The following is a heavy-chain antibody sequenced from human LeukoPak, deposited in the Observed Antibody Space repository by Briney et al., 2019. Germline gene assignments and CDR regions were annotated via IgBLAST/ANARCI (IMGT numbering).Heavy chain of an antibody. Sequence: QPGGSLRLSCAAPGFSFSNYAMSWVRQAQGKGLEWVSAISAGGDSTDLADSVKGRFTVSRDNSKNTLYLQMNSLRVEDTAVYYCAKGVLPLPHQDALDFWGQGTLVTVSS. D-gene: IGHD3-10*01. CDR2: ISAGGDST. J-gene: IGHJ3*01. CDR3: AKGVLPLPHQDALDF. CDR1: GFSFSNYA. V-gene: IGHV3-23*01.